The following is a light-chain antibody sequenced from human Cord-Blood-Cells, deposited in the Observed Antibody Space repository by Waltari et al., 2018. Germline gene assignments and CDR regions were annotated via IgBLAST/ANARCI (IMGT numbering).Light chain of an antibody. CDR2: AAS. J-gene: IGKJ1*01. CDR3: QQYYSTRT. Sequence: DIQMTQYPFSLSASVGDRVTITCRASQGISNSLARYQQKPGKAPKLLLYAASRLESGVPSRFSGSGSGTDYTLTISSLQPEDFATYYCQQYYSTRTFGQGTKVEIK. CDR1: QGISNS. V-gene: IGKV1-NL1*01.